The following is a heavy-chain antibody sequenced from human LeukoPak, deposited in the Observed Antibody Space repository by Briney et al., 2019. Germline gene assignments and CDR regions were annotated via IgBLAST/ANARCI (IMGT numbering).Heavy chain of an antibody. CDR3: ARVGQYYDFWSGYYGDYYYMDV. Sequence: ASVKVSCKASGYTFTSYDINWVRQATGQGLEWMGWMNPNSGNTGYAQKFQGRVTITRNTSISTAYMELSSLRSEDTAVYYCARVGQYYDFWSGYYGDYYYMDVGGKGTTVTVSS. CDR1: GYTFTSYD. D-gene: IGHD3-3*01. V-gene: IGHV1-8*03. J-gene: IGHJ6*03. CDR2: MNPNSGNT.